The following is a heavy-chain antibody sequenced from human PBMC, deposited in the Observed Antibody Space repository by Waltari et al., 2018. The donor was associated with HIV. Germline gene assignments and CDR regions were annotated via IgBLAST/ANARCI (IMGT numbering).Heavy chain of an antibody. Sequence: EVQLVESGGGLIQPGGSLRLSCAASGFTVSSTYMSWVRQAPGKGLEWVSIIYRGVSTYYADSVKGRFTISRDSFKNTLYLQMNSLRDEDTAVYRCTRGHGSGSYSFDNWGQGTLVIVSS. V-gene: IGHV3-53*01. J-gene: IGHJ4*02. CDR3: TRGHGSGSYSFDN. D-gene: IGHD3-10*01. CDR2: IYRGVST. CDR1: GFTVSSTY.